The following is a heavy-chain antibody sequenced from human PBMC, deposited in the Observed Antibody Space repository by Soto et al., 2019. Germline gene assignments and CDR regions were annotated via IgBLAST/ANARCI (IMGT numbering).Heavy chain of an antibody. CDR1: GFTFSRYP. Sequence: QVQLVXSGGXXXXXGRSLRLSCAASGFTFSRYPMYWVRQAPGKGLEWVAVITYDGNNKYYADSVKGRFTISRDNAKNTLSLQMNNLRPEDTAVYYCAKGVGSYYFDYWGQGTLVTVSS. CDR3: AKGVGSYYFDY. V-gene: IGHV3-30-3*01. CDR2: ITYDGNNK. D-gene: IGHD1-26*01. J-gene: IGHJ4*02.